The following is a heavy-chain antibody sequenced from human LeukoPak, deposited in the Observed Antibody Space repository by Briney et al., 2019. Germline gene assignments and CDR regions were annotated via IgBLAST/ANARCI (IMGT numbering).Heavy chain of an antibody. Sequence: EASVKVSCKASGYTFTGYYMHWVRQAPGQGLEWMGIINPSGGSTSYARKFQGRVTMTRDTSTSTFYMELSSLRSEDTAVYYCARDHRDSSLSRGYYFDYWGQGTLVTVSS. J-gene: IGHJ4*02. D-gene: IGHD6-6*01. V-gene: IGHV1-46*01. CDR2: INPSGGST. CDR1: GYTFTGYY. CDR3: ARDHRDSSLSRGYYFDY.